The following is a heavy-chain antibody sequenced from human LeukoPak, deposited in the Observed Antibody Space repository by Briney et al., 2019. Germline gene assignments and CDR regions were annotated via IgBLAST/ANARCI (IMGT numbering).Heavy chain of an antibody. Sequence: GGSLRLSCAASGFTFSSYSMNWVRQAPGKGLEWVSSISSSSSYIYYSDSVKGRFTISRDNANNSLYLQMNSLRAEDTAVYYCARYRELRVLDFDYWGQGTLVTVSS. CDR2: ISSSSSYI. V-gene: IGHV3-21*01. CDR1: GFTFSSYS. J-gene: IGHJ4*02. D-gene: IGHD1-26*01. CDR3: ARYRELRVLDFDY.